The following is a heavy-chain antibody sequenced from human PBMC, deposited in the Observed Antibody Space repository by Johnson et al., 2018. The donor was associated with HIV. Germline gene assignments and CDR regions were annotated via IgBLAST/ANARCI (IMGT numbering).Heavy chain of an antibody. CDR3: TTDMREYSSSDDAFDI. V-gene: IGHV3-15*01. Sequence: VQLVESGGGLVKPGGSLRLSCAASGFTFSNAWMSWVRQAPGKGLEWVGRIKSKTDGGTTDYAAPVKGRFTISRDDSKNTLYLQMNSLKTEDTAVYDCTTDMREYSSSDDAFDIWGQGTMVTVSS. CDR2: IKSKTDGGTT. J-gene: IGHJ3*02. CDR1: GFTFSNAW. D-gene: IGHD6-6*01.